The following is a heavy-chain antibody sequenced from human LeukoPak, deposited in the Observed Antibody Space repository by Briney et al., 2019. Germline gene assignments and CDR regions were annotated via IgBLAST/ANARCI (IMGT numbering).Heavy chain of an antibody. CDR1: GGSFSGYY. CDR2: INHSGST. J-gene: IGHJ6*02. V-gene: IGHV4-34*01. D-gene: IGHD2-2*01. CDR3: ARQGDPNCSSTSCYLHYGMDV. Sequence: SETLSLTCAVYGGSFSGYYWSWIRQPPGKGLEWIGEINHSGSTNYNPSLKSRVTISVDTSKNQFSLKLSSVTAADTAVYYCARQGDPNCSSTSCYLHYGMDVWGQGTTVTVSS.